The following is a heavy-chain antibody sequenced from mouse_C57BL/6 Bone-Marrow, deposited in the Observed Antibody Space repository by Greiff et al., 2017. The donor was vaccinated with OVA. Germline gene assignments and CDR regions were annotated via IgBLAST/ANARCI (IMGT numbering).Heavy chain of an antibody. CDR1: GFTFSSYG. J-gene: IGHJ3*01. V-gene: IGHV5-6*01. CDR3: VRHRYRWFAY. CDR2: ISSGGSYT. D-gene: IGHD2-12*01. Sequence: EVMLVESGGDLVKPGGSLKLSCAASGFTFSSYGMSWVRQTPDKRLEWVATISSGGSYTYYPDSVKGRFTISRDNAKNTLYLQMSSLKSEDTAMYYCVRHRYRWFAYWGEGTLVTVSA.